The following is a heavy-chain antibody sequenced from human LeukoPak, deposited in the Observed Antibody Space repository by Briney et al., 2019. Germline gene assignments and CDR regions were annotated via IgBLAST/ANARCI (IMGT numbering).Heavy chain of an antibody. CDR2: INHSGST. CDR3: ARPHSTFFDQDAAYYFDY. J-gene: IGHJ4*02. V-gene: IGHV4-34*01. Sequence: SETLSLTCAVYGGSFSGYYWSWIRQPPGKGLEWIGEINHSGSTNYNPSLKSRVTMSVDTSKNHFSLKLISVTAADTAVYYCARPHSTFFDQDAAYYFDYWGQGTLVTVSS. CDR1: GGSFSGYY. D-gene: IGHD3-9*01.